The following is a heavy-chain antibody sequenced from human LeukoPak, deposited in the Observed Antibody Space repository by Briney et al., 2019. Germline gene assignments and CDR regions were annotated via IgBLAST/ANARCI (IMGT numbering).Heavy chain of an antibody. CDR1: GGSFSGYY. CDR3: TRHNDFWSIDY. CDR2: INHSGST. Sequence: SETLSLTCAVYGGSFSGYYWSWIRQPPGKGLEWIGEINHSGSTNYNPSLKSRVTISVDTSKNKFSLKLSSVTAADTAVYYCTRHNDFWSIDYWGQGTLVTVSS. J-gene: IGHJ4*02. V-gene: IGHV4-34*01. D-gene: IGHD3-3*01.